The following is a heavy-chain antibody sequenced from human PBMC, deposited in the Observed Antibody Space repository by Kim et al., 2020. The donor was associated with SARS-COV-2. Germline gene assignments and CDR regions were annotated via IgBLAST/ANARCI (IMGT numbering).Heavy chain of an antibody. J-gene: IGHJ4*02. Sequence: SVKVSCKASGGTFSSYAISWVRQAPGQGLEWMGGIIPIFGTANYAQKFQGRVTITADESTSTAYMELSSLRSEDTAVYYCARDRAPYYDILTGYWRTFDYWGQGTLVTVSS. V-gene: IGHV1-69*13. D-gene: IGHD3-9*01. CDR1: GGTFSSYA. CDR3: ARDRAPYYDILTGYWRTFDY. CDR2: IIPIFGTA.